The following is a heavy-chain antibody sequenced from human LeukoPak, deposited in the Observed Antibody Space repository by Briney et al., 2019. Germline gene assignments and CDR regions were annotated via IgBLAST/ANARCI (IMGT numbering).Heavy chain of an antibody. Sequence: SETLSLTCTVSGGSISNYYWSWIRQSPEKGLEWIGYVYYSGTTNYNPSLKSRVTISVDTSKNQFSLKLNSVTAADTAVYYCARDRGLWFGELLDYWGPGTLVTVSS. CDR3: ARDRGLWFGELLDY. CDR2: VYYSGTT. D-gene: IGHD3-10*01. V-gene: IGHV4-59*01. CDR1: GGSISNYY. J-gene: IGHJ4*02.